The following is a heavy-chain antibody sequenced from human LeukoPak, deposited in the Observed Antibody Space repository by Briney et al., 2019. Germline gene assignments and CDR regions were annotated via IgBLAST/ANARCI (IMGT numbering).Heavy chain of an antibody. CDR1: GYTFTSYA. V-gene: IGHV7-4-1*02. Sequence: ASVKVSCKASGYTFTSYAMNWVRQAPGQGLEWMGWINTNTGNPTYAQGFTGRFVFSLDTSVSTAYLQISSLKAEDTAVYYCARHLRPGYDFWSGYYPPYNWFDPWGQGTLVTVSS. J-gene: IGHJ5*02. CDR2: INTNTGNP. CDR3: ARHLRPGYDFWSGYYPPYNWFDP. D-gene: IGHD3-3*01.